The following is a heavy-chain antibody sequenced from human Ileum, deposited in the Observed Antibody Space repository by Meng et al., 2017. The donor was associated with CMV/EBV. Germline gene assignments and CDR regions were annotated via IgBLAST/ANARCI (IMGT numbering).Heavy chain of an antibody. CDR3: VKDINSGFYFTY. Sequence: GGSLRLSCEASGFTFSNYWMFWVRQAPGKGLEWVANIKPDGTEQHYVGSVRGRFTISRDNANNSMYLQMNSLRVEDTAVYYCVKDINSGFYFTYWGQRTLVTVSS. CDR2: IKPDGTEQ. J-gene: IGHJ4*02. CDR1: GFTFSNYW. V-gene: IGHV3-7*01. D-gene: IGHD1-26*01.